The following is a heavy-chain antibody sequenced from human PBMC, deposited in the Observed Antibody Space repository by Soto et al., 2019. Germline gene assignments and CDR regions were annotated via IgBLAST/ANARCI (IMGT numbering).Heavy chain of an antibody. CDR3: SSGTITVTTLSAVYYYYGMDV. CDR1: GFTVSSNY. Sequence: GGSLRLSCAASGFTVSSNYMSWVRQAPGKGLEWVSVIYSGGSTYYADSVKGRFTISRDNSKNTLYLQMNSLRAEDTAVYYCSSGTITVTTLSAVYYYYGMDVWGQGTTVTVS. CDR2: IYSGGST. J-gene: IGHJ6*02. D-gene: IGHD4-17*01. V-gene: IGHV3-66*01.